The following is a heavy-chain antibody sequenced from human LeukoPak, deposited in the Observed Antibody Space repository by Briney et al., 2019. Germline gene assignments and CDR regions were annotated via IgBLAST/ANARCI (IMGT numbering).Heavy chain of an antibody. V-gene: IGHV4-59*12. CDR2: IYYSGST. Sequence: SETLSLTCTVSGGSISSYYWSWIRQPPGKGLEWIGYIYYSGSTNYNPSLKSRVTMSVDTSKNQFSLKLSSVTAADTAVYYCARDPAYDYVWGSYRPSDAFDIWGQGTMVTVSS. CDR1: GGSISSYY. CDR3: ARDPAYDYVWGSYRPSDAFDI. J-gene: IGHJ3*02. D-gene: IGHD3-16*02.